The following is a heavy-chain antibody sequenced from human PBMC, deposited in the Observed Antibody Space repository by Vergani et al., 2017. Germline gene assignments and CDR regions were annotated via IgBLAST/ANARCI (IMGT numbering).Heavy chain of an antibody. CDR3: AKDLGAVAGTSPFDY. CDR1: GGTFSSYA. Sequence: QVQLVQSGAEVKKPGSSVKVSCKASGGTFSSYAISWVRQAPGQGREWMGRIIPILGIANYAQKFQGRVTITADKSTSTAYMELSSLRSEDTAVYYCAKDLGAVAGTSPFDYWGQGTLVTVSS. CDR2: IIPILGIA. D-gene: IGHD6-19*01. V-gene: IGHV1-69*04. J-gene: IGHJ4*02.